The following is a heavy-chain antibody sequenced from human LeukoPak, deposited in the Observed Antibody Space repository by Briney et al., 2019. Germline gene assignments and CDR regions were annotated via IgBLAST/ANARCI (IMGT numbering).Heavy chain of an antibody. CDR1: GYTFTSYG. CDR3: ARAEDPALVNVGDYCYYGMDV. J-gene: IGHJ6*02. CDR2: ISAYNGNT. Sequence: ASVKVSCKASGYTFTSYGISWVRQAPGQGLEWMGWISAYNGNTNYAQKLQGRVTMTTDTSTSTAYMELRSLRSDDTAVYYCARAEDPALVNVGDYCYYGMDVWGQGTTVTVSS. D-gene: IGHD5-18*01. V-gene: IGHV1-18*01.